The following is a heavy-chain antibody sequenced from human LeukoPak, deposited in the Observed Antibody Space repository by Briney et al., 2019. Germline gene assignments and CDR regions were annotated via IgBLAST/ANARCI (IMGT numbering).Heavy chain of an antibody. CDR3: AKDREGGSTVTYYFDY. D-gene: IGHD4-17*01. Sequence: GGSLRLSCAASGFTFSSYGMHWVRQAPGKGLEWVAFIRYDGSNKYYADSVKGRFTISRDNSKNTLYLQMNSLRAEDTAVYYCAKDREGGSTVTYYFDYWGQGTLVTVSS. V-gene: IGHV3-30*02. CDR2: IRYDGSNK. J-gene: IGHJ4*02. CDR1: GFTFSSYG.